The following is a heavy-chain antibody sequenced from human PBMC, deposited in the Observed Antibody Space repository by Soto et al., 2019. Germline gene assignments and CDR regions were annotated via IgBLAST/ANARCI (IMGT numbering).Heavy chain of an antibody. CDR2: TYQSGSA. J-gene: IGHJ6*02. CDR1: GGAISSGGYS. V-gene: IGHV4-30-2*06. Sequence: SETLSLTCTVSGGAISSGGYSFTWIRQSPGKGLEWIGYTYQSGSAYYNPSLKSRVTISVDRSENQFSLNLTSVTAADTAVYYCARDYYGMDVWGQGTTVTVSS. CDR3: ARDYYGMDV.